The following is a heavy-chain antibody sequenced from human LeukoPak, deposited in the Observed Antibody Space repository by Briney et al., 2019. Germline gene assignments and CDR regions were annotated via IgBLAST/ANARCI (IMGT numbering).Heavy chain of an antibody. Sequence: PGGSLRLSCAASGFTFSSHGMYWVRQAPGKGLEWVAFIYHDGSNKYYVDSVKGRFTISRDNSRNALYLQMNSLRPEDTAVYYCAKDSASSYESSGPYYFDHWGQGTLVTVSS. D-gene: IGHD3-22*01. V-gene: IGHV3-30*02. CDR1: GFTFSSHG. CDR3: AKDSASSYESSGPYYFDH. CDR2: IYHDGSNK. J-gene: IGHJ4*02.